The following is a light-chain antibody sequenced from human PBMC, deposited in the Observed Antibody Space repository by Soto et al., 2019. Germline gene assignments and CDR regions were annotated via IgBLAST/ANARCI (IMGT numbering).Light chain of an antibody. Sequence: DIPMTQSPSSLSASVGDRVTITCQASQDISNYLNWYQQKPGKAPKLLIYDASNLETGVPSRFSGRGSATDFTFTISSLQPEDIATYYCQQYDNLPLTFGGGTKVEIK. CDR3: QQYDNLPLT. CDR2: DAS. J-gene: IGKJ4*01. CDR1: QDISNY. V-gene: IGKV1-33*01.